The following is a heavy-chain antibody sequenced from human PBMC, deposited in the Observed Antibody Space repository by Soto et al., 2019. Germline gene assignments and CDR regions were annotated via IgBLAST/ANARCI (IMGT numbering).Heavy chain of an antibody. V-gene: IGHV3-33*01. J-gene: IGHJ4*02. CDR2: IWYDGSNK. Sequence: QVQLVESGGGVVQPGRSLRLSCAASGFTFSSYGMHWVRQAPGKGLEWVAVIWYDGSNKYYADSVKGRFIISRDNSKNTLYLQMNSLRAEDTAVYYCARAGSGWVFDYWGQGTLVTVSS. CDR3: ARAGSGWVFDY. D-gene: IGHD6-19*01. CDR1: GFTFSSYG.